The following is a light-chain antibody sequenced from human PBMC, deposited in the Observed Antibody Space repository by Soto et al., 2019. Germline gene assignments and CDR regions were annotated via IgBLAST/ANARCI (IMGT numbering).Light chain of an antibody. CDR2: GAS. CDR3: QQYEEWPPQLT. J-gene: IGKJ4*01. V-gene: IGKV3-15*01. CDR1: QSVGVN. Sequence: EIVMTQSPATLSVSPGEGATLSCRAGQSVGVNLAWYQRMPGGAPRRLIYGASTRAAGVPARFSGSGSGTEFALTISSLQSEDFAVYYCQQYEEWPPQLTFGGGTKVDIK.